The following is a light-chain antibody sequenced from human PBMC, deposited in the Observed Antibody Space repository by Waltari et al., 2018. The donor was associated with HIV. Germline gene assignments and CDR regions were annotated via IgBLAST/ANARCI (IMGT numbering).Light chain of an antibody. V-gene: IGLV3-21*04. Sequence: SYALTQPPSVSVAPGKTARITCGGDNIGGKLVHWYQQKPGLAPVWFICDDSDRPSGIPERFSGSNSGNTATLTISRVEGGEEADYYCQVWVDSRDVAVIFGGGTKLTVL. J-gene: IGLJ2*01. CDR2: DDS. CDR1: NIGGKL. CDR3: QVWVDSRDVAVI.